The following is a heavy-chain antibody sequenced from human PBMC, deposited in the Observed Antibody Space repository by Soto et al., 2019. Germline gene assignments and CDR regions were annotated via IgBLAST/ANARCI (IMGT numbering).Heavy chain of an antibody. V-gene: IGHV1-69*13. J-gene: IGHJ4*02. CDR3: ARGLLAYCGGDCYSGTNY. CDR1: GGTFSSYA. Sequence: SVKVSCKASGGTFSSYAISWVRQAPGQGLEWMGGIIPIFGTANYAQKFQGRVTITADESTSTAYMELSSLRSEDTAVYYCARGLLAYCGGDCYSGTNYWGQGTLVTVSS. D-gene: IGHD2-21*02. CDR2: IIPIFGTA.